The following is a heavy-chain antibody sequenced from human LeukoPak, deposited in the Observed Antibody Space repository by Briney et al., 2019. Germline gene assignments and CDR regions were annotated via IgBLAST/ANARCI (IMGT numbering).Heavy chain of an antibody. CDR1: GFTVSSNY. CDR2: IYSGGST. CDR3: TRALSYYYYMDV. Sequence: GGSLRLSCAASGFTVSSNYMSWVRQAPGKGLEWVSVIYSGGSTYYADSVKGRFTISRDNSKNTLYLQMNSLRAEDTAVYYCTRALSYYYYMDVWGKGTTVTISS. V-gene: IGHV3-66*01. J-gene: IGHJ6*03.